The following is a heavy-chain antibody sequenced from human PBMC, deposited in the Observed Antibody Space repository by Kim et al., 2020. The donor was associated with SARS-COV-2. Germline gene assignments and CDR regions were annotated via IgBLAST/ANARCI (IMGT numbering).Heavy chain of an antibody. Sequence: SETLSLTCAVYGVSFSGYYWSWIRQPPGKGLEWIGEINHSGSTNYNPSLKRRVTISVDTSKNQFSRKLSSVTAADTAVYYWARDGRQRAGGWFDSWGQGTLVTVSS. J-gene: IGHJ5*01. CDR2: INHSGST. CDR3: ARDGRQRAGGWFDS. CDR1: GVSFSGYY. D-gene: IGHD6-25*01. V-gene: IGHV4-34*01.